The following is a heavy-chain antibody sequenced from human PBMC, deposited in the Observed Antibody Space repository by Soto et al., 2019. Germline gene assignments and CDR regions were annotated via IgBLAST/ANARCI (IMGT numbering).Heavy chain of an antibody. J-gene: IGHJ3*01. CDR1: GFTFGNYG. Sequence: EMQLLESGGGLVQPGGSLRLSCAASGFTFGNYGMNWVRQAPGKGLEWVSGISGGGGSTYYADSVKGRFTVSREPSKSTVFLEMKSLRAEDTAVYYCAKGFIVVATVIRPDDAFDVWGQGTLVTVSS. D-gene: IGHD2-21*02. CDR3: AKGFIVVATVIRPDDAFDV. CDR2: ISGGGGST. V-gene: IGHV3-23*01.